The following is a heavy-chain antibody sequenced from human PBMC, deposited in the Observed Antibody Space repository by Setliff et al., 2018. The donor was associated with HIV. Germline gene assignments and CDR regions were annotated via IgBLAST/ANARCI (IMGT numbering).Heavy chain of an antibody. CDR1: GFTVSSNE. J-gene: IGHJ4*02. Sequence: PGGSLRLSCAASGFTVSSNEMSWVRQAPGKGLEWVSSISGGSTYYADSRKGRFTISRDNSKNTLYLQMNSLRAEDTAVYYCAKPFVTYYYDSSGHYSGDYWGQGTLVTVSS. V-gene: IGHV3-66*04. D-gene: IGHD3-22*01. CDR2: ISGGST. CDR3: AKPFVTYYYDSSGHYSGDY.